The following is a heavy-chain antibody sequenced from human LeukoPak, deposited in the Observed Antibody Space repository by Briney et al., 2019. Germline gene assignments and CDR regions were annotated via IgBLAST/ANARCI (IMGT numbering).Heavy chain of an antibody. CDR1: GFTFDDYA. J-gene: IGHJ4*02. D-gene: IGHD3-16*01. CDR3: AKDMGGAPKYFHY. Sequence: PGGSLRLSCAASGFTFDDYAMHWVRQAPGKGLEWVSGISCSGGSIGYADSVKGRFTISRDNAKNSLYLQMNSLRAEEMALYYCAKDMGGAPKYFHYWGQGTLVTVSS. V-gene: IGHV3-9*03. CDR2: ISCSGGSI.